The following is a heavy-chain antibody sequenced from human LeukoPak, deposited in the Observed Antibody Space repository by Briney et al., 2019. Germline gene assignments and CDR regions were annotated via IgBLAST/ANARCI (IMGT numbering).Heavy chain of an antibody. V-gene: IGHV1-2*02. Sequence: GASVKVSCKASGYTFTGYYMHWVRQAPGQGLEWMGWINPNSGGTNYAQKFQGRVTMTRDTSISTAYMELSRLRSDDTAVYYCARDLSPGLSSSWYVFDWFDPWGQGTLVTVSS. J-gene: IGHJ5*02. D-gene: IGHD6-13*01. CDR2: INPNSGGT. CDR3: ARDLSPGLSSSWYVFDWFDP. CDR1: GYTFTGYY.